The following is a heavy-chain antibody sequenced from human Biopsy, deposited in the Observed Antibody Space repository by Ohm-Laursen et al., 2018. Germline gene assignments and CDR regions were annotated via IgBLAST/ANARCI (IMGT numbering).Heavy chain of an antibody. J-gene: IGHJ4*02. D-gene: IGHD2-15*01. V-gene: IGHV3-66*01. CDR1: KFTVRTNS. CDR3: ARGSGSGFYFDQ. Sequence: SLRLSCAASKFTVRTNSMSWVCLAPGKGLEWVSVIYAGATTYYPDSVKGRFTISRDNSRNTVYLQMDSLRGEDTAVYFCARGSGSGFYFDQWGQGTLVTVSS. CDR2: IYAGATT.